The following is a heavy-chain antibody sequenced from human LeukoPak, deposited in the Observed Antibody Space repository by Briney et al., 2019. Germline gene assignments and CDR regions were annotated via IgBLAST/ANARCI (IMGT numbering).Heavy chain of an antibody. Sequence: QSGGSLRLSCAVSGFTFSSYAMSWVRQAPGKGLEWVSVIYSGGSTFYVDSVKGRFTISRDNSKNTVYLQMNSLRDADTAVYYCARDTGTNNWNLHFDLWGRGTLVTVSS. CDR1: GFTFSSYA. V-gene: IGHV3-66*01. J-gene: IGHJ2*01. D-gene: IGHD1-7*01. CDR2: IYSGGST. CDR3: ARDTGTNNWNLHFDL.